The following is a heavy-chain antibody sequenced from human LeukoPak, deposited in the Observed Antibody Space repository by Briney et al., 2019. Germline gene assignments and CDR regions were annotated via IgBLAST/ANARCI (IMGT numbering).Heavy chain of an antibody. Sequence: HARRSLRLSCAAAGFTFEDYGLGWGRQGPGKGQEWVSGITYQRARFDADSVNGRFSIYRDNAKNLPYLLMASLRPEASALYYCVKDAGIGARPWYFDSWGQGTQVIVSS. D-gene: IGHD6-6*01. CDR3: VKDAGIGARPWYFDS. CDR1: GFTFEDYG. CDR2: ITYQRARF. V-gene: IGHV3-9*01. J-gene: IGHJ4*02.